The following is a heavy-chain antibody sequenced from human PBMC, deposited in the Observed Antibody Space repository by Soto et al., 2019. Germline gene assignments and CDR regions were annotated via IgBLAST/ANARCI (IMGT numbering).Heavy chain of an antibody. J-gene: IGHJ5*02. V-gene: IGHV4-34*01. Sequence: QVKLQQWGAGLLKPSETLSLTCAVYGGSFSGYLWSWIRQTPGKGLEWIGEISHSGSTDYNPSLKSRVTISEDTSNNQFSLKLTSVTAADTAFYYCAKGSTRFDPWGQGTLVTVSS. CDR2: ISHSGST. D-gene: IGHD2-2*01. CDR1: GGSFSGYL. CDR3: AKGSTRFDP.